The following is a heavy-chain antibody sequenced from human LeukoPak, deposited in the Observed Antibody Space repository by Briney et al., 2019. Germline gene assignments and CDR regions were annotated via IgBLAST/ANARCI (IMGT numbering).Heavy chain of an antibody. CDR3: AKGVRRYYDSSGYPYPQDWYFDL. V-gene: IGHV3-30*18. D-gene: IGHD3-22*01. CDR1: GFTFSSYG. J-gene: IGHJ2*01. CDR2: ISYDGSNK. Sequence: PGGSLRLSCAASGFTFSSYGMHWVRQAPGKGLEWVAVISYDGSNKYYADSVKGRFTISRDNSKNTLYLQMNSLRAEDTAVYYCAKGVRRYYDSSGYPYPQDWYFDLWGRGTLVTVSS.